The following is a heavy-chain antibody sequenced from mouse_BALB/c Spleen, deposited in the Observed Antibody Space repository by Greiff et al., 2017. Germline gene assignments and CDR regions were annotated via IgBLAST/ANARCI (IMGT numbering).Heavy chain of an antibody. CDR2: ISSGSSTI. J-gene: IGHJ2*01. V-gene: IGHV5-17*02. CDR1: GFTFSSFG. Sequence: EVQRVESGGGLVQPGGSRKLSCAASGFTFSSFGMHWVRQAPEKGLEWVAYISSGSSTIYYADTVKGRFTISRDNPKNTLFLQMTSLRSEDTAMYYCARKNGVLDYWGQGTTLTVSS. CDR3: ARKNGVLDY.